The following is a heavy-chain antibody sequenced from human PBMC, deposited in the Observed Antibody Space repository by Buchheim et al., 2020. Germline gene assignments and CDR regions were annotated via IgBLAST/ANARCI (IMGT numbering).Heavy chain of an antibody. CDR3: ASSSGWYRAFDI. Sequence: QVQLVESGGGVVQPGRSLRLSCAASGFTFSSYAMHWVRQAPGKGLEWVAVISYDGSNKYYADSVKGRFTISRDNSKNTLYLQMNSLRAEDTAVYYCASSSGWYRAFDIWGQGT. D-gene: IGHD6-19*01. CDR1: GFTFSSYA. CDR2: ISYDGSNK. J-gene: IGHJ3*02. V-gene: IGHV3-30*01.